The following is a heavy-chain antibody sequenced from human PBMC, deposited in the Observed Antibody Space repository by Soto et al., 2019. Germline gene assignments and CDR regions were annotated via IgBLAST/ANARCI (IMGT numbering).Heavy chain of an antibody. J-gene: IGHJ4*02. CDR2: IYSGGST. CDR3: AREGAGTDY. CDR1: GFTVSSNY. V-gene: IGHV3-53*04. Sequence: EVQLVESGGGLVQPGGSLRLSCAASGFTVSSNYMSWVRQAPGKGLEWVSVIYSGGSTYYADSVKGRFTISRHNSKETLYLQMNSLIAEDTAVYDCAREGAGTDYGGQGTLVTVSS. D-gene: IGHD6-19*01.